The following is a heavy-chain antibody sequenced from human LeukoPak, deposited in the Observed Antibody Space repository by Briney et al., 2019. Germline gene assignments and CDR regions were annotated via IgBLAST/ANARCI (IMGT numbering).Heavy chain of an antibody. V-gene: IGHV3-15*01. CDR2: IKSETDDGTT. Sequence: GGSLRLSYAVSGLPFSKAWMSWVRQAPGKGLEWVGRIKSETDDGTTDYAAPVKGRFTISRDDSKNTLYLQMNSLRTEDTAVYYCIIDGFIQLWFFDYWGQGTLVTVSS. J-gene: IGHJ4*02. CDR1: GLPFSKAW. D-gene: IGHD5-18*01. CDR3: IIDGFIQLWFFDY.